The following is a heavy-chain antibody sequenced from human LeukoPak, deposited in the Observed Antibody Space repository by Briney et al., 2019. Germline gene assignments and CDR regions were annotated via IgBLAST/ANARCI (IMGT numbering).Heavy chain of an antibody. J-gene: IGHJ6*02. V-gene: IGHV3-30-3*01. CDR3: ARGPMITLGGSHHGMDV. CDR1: GFTLSNYA. CDR2: ISYDGSNK. D-gene: IGHD3-16*01. Sequence: PGRSLRLSCAASGFTLSNYAMHWVRQAPGKGLEWVAVISYDGSNKYYADSVKGRFTISRDNSKNTLYLQMNSLRAEDTAVYYCARGPMITLGGSHHGMDVWGQGTTVTVSS.